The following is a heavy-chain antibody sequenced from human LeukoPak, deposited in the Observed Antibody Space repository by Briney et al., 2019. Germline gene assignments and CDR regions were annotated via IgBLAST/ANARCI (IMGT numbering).Heavy chain of an antibody. CDR3: AKVSYCSSTSCYRDYYYYMDV. Sequence: GGSLRLSCAASGFTFSNAWMSWVRQAPGKGLEWVSAISGSGGSTYYADSVKGRFTISRDNSKNTLYLQMNSLRAEDTAVYYCAKVSYCSSTSCYRDYYYYMDVWGKGTTVTVSS. J-gene: IGHJ6*03. CDR1: GFTFSNAW. D-gene: IGHD2-2*01. CDR2: ISGSGGST. V-gene: IGHV3-23*01.